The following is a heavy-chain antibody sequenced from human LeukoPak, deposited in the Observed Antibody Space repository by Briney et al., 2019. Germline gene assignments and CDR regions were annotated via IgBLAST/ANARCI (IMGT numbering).Heavy chain of an antibody. D-gene: IGHD3-10*01. V-gene: IGHV1-18*01. CDR3: ARGGRGNFDY. CDR2: INAYNGNT. Sequence: ASVKVSCKASGYTFTTYHINWVRQAPGQGLEWMGRINAYNGNTNYEQKLQGRAIMTTDTSTSTVYMELRSLITDDTAVYYCARGGRGNFDYWGQGTLVTVSS. J-gene: IGHJ4*02. CDR1: GYTFTTYH.